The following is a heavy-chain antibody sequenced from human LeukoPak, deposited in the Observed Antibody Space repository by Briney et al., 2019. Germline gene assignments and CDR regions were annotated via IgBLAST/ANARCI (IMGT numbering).Heavy chain of an antibody. CDR2: ISSSSSYT. J-gene: IGHJ4*02. Sequence: PGGSLRLSCAASGFTFSDYYMSWIRQAPGKGLEWVSYISSSSSYTNCADSVKGRFTISRDNAKNSLYLQMNSLRAEDTAVYYCAREVKAVPGDESFDYWGQGTLVTVSS. CDR3: AREVKAVPGDESFDY. CDR1: GFTFSDYY. V-gene: IGHV3-11*05. D-gene: IGHD6-19*01.